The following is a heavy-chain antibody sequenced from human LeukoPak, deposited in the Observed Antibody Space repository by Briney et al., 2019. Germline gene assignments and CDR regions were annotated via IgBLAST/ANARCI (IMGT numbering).Heavy chain of an antibody. CDR1: GYTFTSYG. V-gene: IGHV1-18*01. CDR3: ARRYSSGYYYVFDY. D-gene: IGHD3-22*01. Sequence: ASVKVSCKASGYTFTSYGISWVRQAPGQGLEWMGWISAYSGNTNYAQKLQGRVTMTTDTSTSTAYMELRSLRSDDTAVYYCARRYSSGYYYVFDYWGQGTLVTVSS. J-gene: IGHJ4*02. CDR2: ISAYSGNT.